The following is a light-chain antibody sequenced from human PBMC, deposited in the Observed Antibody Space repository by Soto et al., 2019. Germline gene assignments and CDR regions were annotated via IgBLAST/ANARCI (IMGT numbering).Light chain of an antibody. CDR3: SSYAGSNNPYV. CDR1: SSDVGGYNY. CDR2: EVS. J-gene: IGLJ1*01. Sequence: QSALTQPPSGSGSPGQAVTISCTGTSSDVGGYNYVSWYQQHPGKAPKLMIYEVSKRPSGVPDRFSGSKSGNTASLTVSGLQAEDEADYYCSSYAGSNNPYVFAPATQVTVL. V-gene: IGLV2-8*01.